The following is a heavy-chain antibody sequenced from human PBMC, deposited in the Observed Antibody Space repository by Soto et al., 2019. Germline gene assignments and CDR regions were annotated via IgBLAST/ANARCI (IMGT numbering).Heavy chain of an antibody. CDR3: ARGLEYGGTYFGH. D-gene: IGHD2-15*01. CDR2: ISYDGSNK. V-gene: IGHV3-30-3*01. J-gene: IGHJ1*01. CDR1: GFTFSSYA. Sequence: QVQLVESGGDVVQPGRSLRLSCAASGFTFSSYAMHGVRQAPGKGLEWVAVISYDGSNKNYAESVKGRFTIFRDNSKDMLDLQMNSLRDEDTAVYYCARGLEYGGTYFGHWGQGTLVTVSS.